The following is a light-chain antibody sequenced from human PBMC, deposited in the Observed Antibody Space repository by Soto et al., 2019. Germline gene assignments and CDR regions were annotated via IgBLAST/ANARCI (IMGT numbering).Light chain of an antibody. CDR1: SSDVGGYNY. J-gene: IGLJ1*01. CDR2: DVS. Sequence: QSALTQPASVSGSPGQSITISCTGTSSDVGGYNYVSWYQYHPGKAPKLIIYDVSNRPSGVSSRFPGSKSGNTASLTSSGLQAEDGADYYCNSYTSSSTLIFGTGTKLTVL. V-gene: IGLV2-14*03. CDR3: NSYTSSSTLI.